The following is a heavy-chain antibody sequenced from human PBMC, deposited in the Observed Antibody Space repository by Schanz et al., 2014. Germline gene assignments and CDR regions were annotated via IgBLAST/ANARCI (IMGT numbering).Heavy chain of an antibody. CDR1: GFTFSSYG. J-gene: IGHJ4*02. V-gene: IGHV3-48*02. D-gene: IGHD1-26*01. CDR2: ITSTSGTI. Sequence: EVQLVESGGGLVHPGGSLRLSCAASGFTFSSYGLNWVRQAPGKGLEWVSYITSTSGTIYYADSVKGRFTISRDNAKNSLSLQMDRLRDEDTAVYYCARRYSGRYCFDYWGQGTLVAVSS. CDR3: ARRYSGRYCFDY.